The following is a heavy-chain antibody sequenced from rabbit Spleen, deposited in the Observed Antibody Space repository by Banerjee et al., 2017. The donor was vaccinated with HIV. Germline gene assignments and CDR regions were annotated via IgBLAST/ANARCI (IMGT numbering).Heavy chain of an antibody. Sequence: QSLEESGGDLVKPGASLTLTCTASGVSFTSNYYMCWVRQAPGKGLEWIACIDTGSSGFTYFASWAKGRFTISKTSSTTVTLQVTSLTAADTATYFCARDAGSGAYIDGYFNLWGPGTLVTVS. CDR2: IDTGSSGFT. J-gene: IGHJ4*01. CDR1: GVSFTSNYY. D-gene: IGHD8-1*01. V-gene: IGHV1S40*01. CDR3: ARDAGSGAYIDGYFNL.